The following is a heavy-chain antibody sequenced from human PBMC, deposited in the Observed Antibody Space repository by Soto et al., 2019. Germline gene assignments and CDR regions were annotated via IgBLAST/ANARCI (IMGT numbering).Heavy chain of an antibody. CDR3: ARDFVVVAANYYYYYGMDV. J-gene: IGHJ6*02. CDR1: GFTFSSYS. V-gene: IGHV3-48*02. CDR2: ISSSSSTI. D-gene: IGHD2-15*01. Sequence: GGSLRLSCAASGFTFSSYSMNWVRQAPGKGLEWVSYISSSSSTIYYADSVKGRFTISRDNAKNSLYLQMNSLRDEDTAVYYCARDFVVVAANYYYYYGMDVWGQGTTVTVSS.